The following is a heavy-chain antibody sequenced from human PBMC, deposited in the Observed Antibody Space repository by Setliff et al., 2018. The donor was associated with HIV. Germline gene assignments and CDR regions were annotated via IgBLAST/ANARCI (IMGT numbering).Heavy chain of an antibody. CDR2: IYHSGST. J-gene: IGHJ4*02. CDR1: GGSISSSNW. V-gene: IGHV4-4*02. Sequence: PSETLSLTCAVSGGSISSSNWWSWVRQPPGKGLEWIGEIYHSGSTNYNPSLKSRVTISVDKSKNQFSLKLSSVTAADTAVYYCARVGITMVRGVIISSDLDYWGQGTLVTV. D-gene: IGHD3-10*01. CDR3: ARVGITMVRGVIISSDLDY.